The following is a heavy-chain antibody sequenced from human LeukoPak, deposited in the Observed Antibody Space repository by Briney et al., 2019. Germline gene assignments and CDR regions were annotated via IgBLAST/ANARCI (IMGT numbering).Heavy chain of an antibody. Sequence: SETLSLTCTVSGGSITSSRHFWGWIRQPPGKGLEWIGTVYYDGSAYYTPSLKSRVIIAVDTSRNQFSLKLSSVTAADTAVYYCARTPRSLRGGRRFYLSRVWYFDLWGRGTLVTVSS. V-gene: IGHV4-39*01. CDR1: GGSITSSRHF. J-gene: IGHJ2*01. CDR3: ARTPRSLRGGRRFYLSRVWYFDL. CDR2: VYYDGSA. D-gene: IGHD2-15*01.